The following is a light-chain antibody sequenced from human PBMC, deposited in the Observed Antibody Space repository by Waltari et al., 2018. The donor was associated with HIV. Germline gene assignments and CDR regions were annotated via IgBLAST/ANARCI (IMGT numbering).Light chain of an antibody. V-gene: IGLV2-8*01. CDR3: SSYAGSTVI. Sequence: QSALTQPPSASGSPGQSVTISCTETSTDFGAYNYVSWYQQHAGEAPKLIIYEVTKRPSGVPDRFSGSKSGNTASLTVSGLQAEDEADFYCSSYAGSTVIFGGGTKLTVL. J-gene: IGLJ2*01. CDR2: EVT. CDR1: STDFGAYNY.